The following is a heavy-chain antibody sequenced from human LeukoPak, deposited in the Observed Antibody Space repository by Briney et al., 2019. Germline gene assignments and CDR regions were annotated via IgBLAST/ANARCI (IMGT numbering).Heavy chain of an antibody. V-gene: IGHV1-58*01. Sequence: GASVKVSCKASRFTFTISAVQWVRQARGQRLEWIVWIVVGSGNTNYAQKFQERVTITRDMSTSTAYMELSSLRSEDTAVYYCAARGYYDSSAYAFDIWGQGTMVTVSS. CDR3: AARGYYDSSAYAFDI. D-gene: IGHD3-22*01. CDR2: IVVGSGNT. CDR1: RFTFTISA. J-gene: IGHJ3*02.